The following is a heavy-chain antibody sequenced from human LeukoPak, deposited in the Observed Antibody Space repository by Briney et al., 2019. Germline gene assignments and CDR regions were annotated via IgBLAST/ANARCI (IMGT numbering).Heavy chain of an antibody. J-gene: IGHJ4*02. CDR1: GFTFNSYA. CDR2: ISGSGLNT. V-gene: IGHV3-23*01. CDR3: AKGVTPVISLQFFDY. D-gene: IGHD4-17*01. Sequence: GGSLRLSCAASGFTFNSYAMSWVRQAPGKGLEWVSSISGSGLNTYYADSVKGRFTISRDKSKNTLYLQMNSLRAEDTAVYYCAKGVTPVISLQFFDYWGQGTLITVSS.